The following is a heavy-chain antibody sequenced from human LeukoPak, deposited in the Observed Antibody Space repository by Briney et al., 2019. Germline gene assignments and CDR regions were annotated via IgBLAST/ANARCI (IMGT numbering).Heavy chain of an antibody. Sequence: GGSLRLSCAASGFNLSNYWMSWVRQAPGKGLEWVANINQDGSDKYYVDSVMGRFTISKDNAKNSVYLQMNSLRPEDTAIYYCAWYGVTHGLDVWGQGTTVTVSS. CDR1: GFNLSNYW. V-gene: IGHV3-7*01. D-gene: IGHD3-10*01. CDR2: INQDGSDK. J-gene: IGHJ6*02. CDR3: AWYGVTHGLDV.